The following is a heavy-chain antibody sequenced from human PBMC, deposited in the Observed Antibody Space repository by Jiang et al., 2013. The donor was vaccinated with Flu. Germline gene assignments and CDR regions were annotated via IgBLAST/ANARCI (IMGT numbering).Heavy chain of an antibody. CDR3: AKALTPGGXDI. D-gene: IGHD3-9*01. V-gene: IGHV3-23*01. CDR2: ITGSGDGT. J-gene: IGHJ3*02. Sequence: VQLLESGGGLVQPGGSLRLSCAASGFSFSSYAMRWVRQAAGKGLEWVSSITGSGDGTYYADSVKGRFTISRDNSKSTVYLQMNSLRAEDTALYYCAKALTPGGXDIVGQGTMVTVSS. CDR1: GFSFSSYA.